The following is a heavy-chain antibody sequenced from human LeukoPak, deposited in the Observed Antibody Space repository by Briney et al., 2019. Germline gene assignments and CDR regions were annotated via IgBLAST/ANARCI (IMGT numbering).Heavy chain of an antibody. Sequence: SVKVSCKASGGTFSSYAISWVRQAPGQGLEWMGGIIPIFGTANYAQKFQGRVTITADESTSTAYMELSSLRSEDTAVYYCAKMYGGSFTPYYYYYYMDVWGKGTTVTVSS. CDR3: AKMYGGSFTPYYYYYYMDV. V-gene: IGHV1-69*13. CDR2: IIPIFGTA. CDR1: GGTFSSYA. J-gene: IGHJ6*03. D-gene: IGHD1-26*01.